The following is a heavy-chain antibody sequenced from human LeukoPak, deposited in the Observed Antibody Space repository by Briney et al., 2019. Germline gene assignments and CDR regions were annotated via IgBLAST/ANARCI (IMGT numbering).Heavy chain of an antibody. CDR3: ARDQYNWNYGFDY. V-gene: IGHV3-48*03. CDR1: GFTFSSYE. Sequence: GGSLRLSCAASGFTFSSYEMNWVRQAPGKGLEWVSYISSSGSTIYYADSVKGRFTISRDNAKNSLYLQMNSLGTEDTAVYFCARDQYNWNYGFDYWGQGTLVTVSS. D-gene: IGHD1-7*01. CDR2: ISSSGSTI. J-gene: IGHJ4*02.